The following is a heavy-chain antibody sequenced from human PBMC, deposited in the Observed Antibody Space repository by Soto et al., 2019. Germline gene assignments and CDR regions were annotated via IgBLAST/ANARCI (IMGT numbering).Heavy chain of an antibody. V-gene: IGHV1-46*03. CDR2: INPIFGSA. CDR3: ARDDYGDYRPAFDI. J-gene: IGHJ3*02. CDR1: GDTFTSYY. Sequence: GASVKVSCKASGDTFTSYYIHWVRQAPGQGLEWMGIINPIFGSASYAQKFQGRVTITRDTSTSTVYMELSSLRSEDTAVYYCARDDYGDYRPAFDIWXQGTMVTVSS. D-gene: IGHD4-17*01.